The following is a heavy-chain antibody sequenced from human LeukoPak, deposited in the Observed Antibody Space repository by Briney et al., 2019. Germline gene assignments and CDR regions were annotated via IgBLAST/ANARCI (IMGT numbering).Heavy chain of an antibody. V-gene: IGHV4-39*01. CDR3: ARNNTLMMYPRGGEDKGFDY. J-gene: IGHJ4*02. CDR2: IYYSGST. D-gene: IGHD2-8*01. CDR1: GGSISSGSYY. Sequence: PETLSLTCTVSGGSISSGSYYWGWIRQPPGKGLEWIGSIYYSGSTHYNPSLKSRVTISVDTSKNEFSLKLSSVTAADTAVYYCARNNTLMMYPRGGEDKGFDYWGQGTLVTVSS.